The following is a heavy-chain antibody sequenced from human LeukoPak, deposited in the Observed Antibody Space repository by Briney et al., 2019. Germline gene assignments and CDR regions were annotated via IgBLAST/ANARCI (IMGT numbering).Heavy chain of an antibody. D-gene: IGHD6-19*01. CDR3: ARRLGRYYFDY. V-gene: IGHV1-8*03. J-gene: IGHJ4*02. Sequence: ASVKVSCKPSGYTFTSYDINWVRQATGQGLEWMGVMNTNSGNTGYAQKFQGRVTITRNTSISTAYMELSSLRSEDTAVYYCARRLGRYYFDYWGQGTLVTVSS. CDR2: MNTNSGNT. CDR1: GYTFTSYD.